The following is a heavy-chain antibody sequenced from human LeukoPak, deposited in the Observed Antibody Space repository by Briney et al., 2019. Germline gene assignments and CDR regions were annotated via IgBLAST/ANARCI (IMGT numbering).Heavy chain of an antibody. CDR1: GFTFSIYS. D-gene: IGHD2/OR15-2a*01. CDR3: ARTHVAEYPNLPA. Sequence: GGSLRLSCAASGFTFSIYSMSWVRQAPGKGLKWVSAIGSSGTYIYYADSVKGRFTISRDNAKNSLYLQMNSLRVEDTAVYYCARTHVAEYPNLPAWGQGTLVTVSS. CDR2: IGSSGTYI. V-gene: IGHV3-21*01. J-gene: IGHJ4*02.